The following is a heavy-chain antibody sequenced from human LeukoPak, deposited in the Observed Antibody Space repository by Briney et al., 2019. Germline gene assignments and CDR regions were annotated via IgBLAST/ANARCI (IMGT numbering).Heavy chain of an antibody. D-gene: IGHD3-22*01. V-gene: IGHV3-11*04. CDR1: GFNFNDFY. CDR3: ARDYYDSSGYYYHYFDY. J-gene: IGHJ4*02. Sequence: GGSLRLSCAASGFNFNDFYMSWIRQAPGKGLEWISYISGSGTTIYYADSVKGRFAISRDNAKNSLYLQMNSLRAEDTAVYYCARDYYDSSGYYYHYFDYWGQGTLVTVSS. CDR2: ISGSGTTI.